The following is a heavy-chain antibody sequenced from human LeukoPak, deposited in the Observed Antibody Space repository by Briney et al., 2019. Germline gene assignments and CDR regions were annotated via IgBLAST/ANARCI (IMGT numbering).Heavy chain of an antibody. CDR1: GGSINSGYY. V-gene: IGHV4-31*03. D-gene: IGHD3-9*01. CDR2: IYYNGDT. Sequence: ASETLSFTCTVSGGSINSGYYWSWLRQHPGRGLEWIGYIYYNGDTYYNPSLKSRITMSTDASKNQFSLRLSSVTAADTAVYFCARTYFDIFTGPRDIPHYFDYWGQGTLVSVFS. CDR3: ARTYFDIFTGPRDIPHYFDY. J-gene: IGHJ4*02.